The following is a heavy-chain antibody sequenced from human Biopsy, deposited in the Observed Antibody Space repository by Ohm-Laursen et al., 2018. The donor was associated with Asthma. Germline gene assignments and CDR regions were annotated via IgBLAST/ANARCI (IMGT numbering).Heavy chain of an antibody. V-gene: IGHV1-69*13. D-gene: IGHD2-2*01. CDR3: ARKAGSCISRTCYSLDF. J-gene: IGHJ4*02. Sequence: SVKVSCKSLGGTFNTYGIGWVRQAPGQGLEWMGGINSVFGTTTYPQKFQDRATITADDSTSTVYMELSSLRSEDTAVYYCARKAGSCISRTCYSLDFWGQGTLVTVSS. CDR2: INSVFGTT. CDR1: GGTFNTYG.